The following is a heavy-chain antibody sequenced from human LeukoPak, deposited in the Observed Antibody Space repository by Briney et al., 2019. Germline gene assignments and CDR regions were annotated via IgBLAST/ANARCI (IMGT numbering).Heavy chain of an antibody. CDR2: IYYSGST. V-gene: IGHV4-39*07. Sequence: PSETLSLTCTVSGGSISSSSYYWGWIRQPPGKGLEWIGSIYYSGSTYHNSSLKSRVTISIDTSKNQFSLKLSSVTAADTAVYYCARDHTRMVRGVTYYYYYMDVWGKGTTVTISS. D-gene: IGHD3-10*01. CDR1: GGSISSSSYY. J-gene: IGHJ6*03. CDR3: ARDHTRMVRGVTYYYYYMDV.